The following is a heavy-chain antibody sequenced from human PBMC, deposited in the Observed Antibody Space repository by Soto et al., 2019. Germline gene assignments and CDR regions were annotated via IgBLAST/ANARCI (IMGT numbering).Heavy chain of an antibody. CDR3: ARSWIQLWSPFDY. V-gene: IGHV4-34*01. D-gene: IGHD5-18*01. CDR2: INHSGST. CDR1: GGSFRGYY. Sequence: SATLSLTCGVYGGSFRGYYWSWIRQPPGKGLEWIGEINHSGSTNYNPSLKSRVTISVDTSKNQFSLKLSSVTAADTAVYYCARSWIQLWSPFDYWGQGTLVTVS. J-gene: IGHJ4*02.